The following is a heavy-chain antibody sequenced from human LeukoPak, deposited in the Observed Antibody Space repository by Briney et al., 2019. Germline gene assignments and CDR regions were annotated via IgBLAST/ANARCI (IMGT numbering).Heavy chain of an antibody. V-gene: IGHV1-69*04. Sequence: SSVKVSCKASGGTFSSYTISWVRQAPGQGLEWMGRIIPILGIANYAQKFQGRVTMTRDTSISTAYMELSRLRSDDTAVYYCARDCSGGSCYSHWGQGTLVTVSS. CDR3: ARDCSGGSCYSH. D-gene: IGHD2-15*01. CDR2: IIPILGIA. CDR1: GGTFSSYT. J-gene: IGHJ4*02.